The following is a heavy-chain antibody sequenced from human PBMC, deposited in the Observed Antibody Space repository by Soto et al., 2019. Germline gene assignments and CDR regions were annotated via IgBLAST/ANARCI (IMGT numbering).Heavy chain of an antibody. CDR2: INAGNGNT. V-gene: IGHV1-3*01. J-gene: IGHJ6*03. CDR3: ARGHLAVVPVASWFYYMDV. D-gene: IGHD2-2*01. Sequence: QVQLVQSGAEVEKPGASVKVSCKASGYTFTNYAVHWVRQAPGQRLEWMGWINAGNGNTRFSQNLQGRGNITRDTSARTVYMELSSLRSEDTAVYYCARGHLAVVPVASWFYYMDVWGKGTTVTVSS. CDR1: GYTFTNYA.